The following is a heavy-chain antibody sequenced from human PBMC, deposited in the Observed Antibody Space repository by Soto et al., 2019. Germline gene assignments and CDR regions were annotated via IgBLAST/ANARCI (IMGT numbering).Heavy chain of an antibody. CDR1: GFTFSSYG. CDR3: AREHYYDSSGYRSVLEY. CDR2: IWYDGSNK. D-gene: IGHD3-22*01. Sequence: WGSLRLSCAASGFTFSSYGMHWVRQAPGKGLEWVAVIWYDGSNKYYADSVKGRFTISRDNSKNTLYLQMNSLRAEDTAVYYCAREHYYDSSGYRSVLEYWGKGNMVIVSA. V-gene: IGHV3-33*01. J-gene: IGHJ4*02.